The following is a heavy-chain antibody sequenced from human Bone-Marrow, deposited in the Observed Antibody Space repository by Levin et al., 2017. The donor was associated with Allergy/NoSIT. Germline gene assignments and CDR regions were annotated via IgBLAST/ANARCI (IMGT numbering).Heavy chain of an antibody. Sequence: GESLKISCAASGFTFNNYWMSWVRQAPGKGLEWVASIGDDGIGKYYVESVKGRFTISRDNAKNLVYLQMNSLRVEDTAVYYCARCEDYWGQGTLVTVSS. CDR1: GFTFNNYW. V-gene: IGHV3-7*01. CDR2: IGDDGIGK. J-gene: IGHJ4*02. CDR3: ARCEDY.